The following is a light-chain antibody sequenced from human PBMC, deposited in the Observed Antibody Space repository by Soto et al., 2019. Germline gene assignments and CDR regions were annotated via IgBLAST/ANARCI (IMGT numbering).Light chain of an antibody. CDR3: SSFTSRFTFNYI. CDR2: EVT. Sequence: QSALTQPASVSGSPGQSITISCTGTSSDVGGYNYVSWYQQHPGKAPKIIIYEVTNRPSGVSNSFSGSKSGNTASLTISGLQAEDDADYYCSSFTSRFTFNYIFGTGTKVTVL. J-gene: IGLJ1*01. CDR1: SSDVGGYNY. V-gene: IGLV2-14*01.